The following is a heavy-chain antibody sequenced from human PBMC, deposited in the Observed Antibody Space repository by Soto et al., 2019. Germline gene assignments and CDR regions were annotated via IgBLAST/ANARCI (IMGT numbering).Heavy chain of an antibody. J-gene: IGHJ4*02. CDR1: GFSFSSYW. Sequence: PGGSLRLSCAVSGFSFSSYWMSWVRQAPGRGLEWVATIAHDGSEKFYVDSVKGRFTISRDNTKNSLYLQMNSLRAEDTALYYCARGPLYDSSGYPFDYWGQGTLVTVSS. CDR2: IAHDGSEK. D-gene: IGHD3-22*01. V-gene: IGHV3-7*04. CDR3: ARGPLYDSSGYPFDY.